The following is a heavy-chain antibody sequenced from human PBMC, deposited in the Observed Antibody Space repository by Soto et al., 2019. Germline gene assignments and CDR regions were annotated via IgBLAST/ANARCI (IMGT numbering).Heavy chain of an antibody. D-gene: IGHD2-15*01. J-gene: IGHJ4*02. CDR2: INDRSNYI. CDR3: ANFPSCSSSTFLDY. CDR1: GFSFSKYS. Sequence: PGGSLRLSCAASGFSFSKYSMNWVRQAPGKGLEWVSSINDRSNYIYYAESVNGRFNISRENAINSLYLQMNSLRPDDPAVYYCANFPSCSSSTFLDYWGRGTLVTVSS. V-gene: IGHV3-21*06.